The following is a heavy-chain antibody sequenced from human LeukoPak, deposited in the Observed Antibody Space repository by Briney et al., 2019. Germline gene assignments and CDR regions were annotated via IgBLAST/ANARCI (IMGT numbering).Heavy chain of an antibody. CDR2: ISSSSYI. CDR1: GFTFSSYS. D-gene: IGHD6-19*01. V-gene: IGHV3-21*01. J-gene: IGHJ4*02. Sequence: PGGSLRLSCAASGFTFSSYSMNWVRQAPGKGLEWVSSISSSSYIYYADSVKGRFTISRDNAKNSLYLQMNSLRAEDTAVYYCARGGIAVAGTLGYWGQGTLVTVSS. CDR3: ARGGIAVAGTLGY.